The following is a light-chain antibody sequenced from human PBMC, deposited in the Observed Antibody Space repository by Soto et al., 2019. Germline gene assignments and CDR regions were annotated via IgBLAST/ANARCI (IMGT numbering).Light chain of an antibody. CDR1: SSDVGGYNY. CDR2: DVS. Sequence: QSALTQPASVSGSPGQSITITCTGTSSDVGGYNYVSWYQQHPGQAPKLMIYDVSDRPSGVPNRFSGSKSGNTASLTISGLQAEDEADYYCSSYTSSSTRLFGGGTKVTVL. V-gene: IGLV2-14*03. CDR3: SSYTSSSTRL. J-gene: IGLJ3*02.